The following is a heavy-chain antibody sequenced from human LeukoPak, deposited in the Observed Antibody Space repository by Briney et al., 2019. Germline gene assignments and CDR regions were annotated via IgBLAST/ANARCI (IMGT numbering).Heavy chain of an antibody. CDR1: GYTFTGYY. Sequence: GASVKVSCKASGYTFTGYYMHWVRQAPGQGLEWMGWINPNSGGTNYAQKFQGRVTMTRDTSISTAYMEPSRLRSDDTAVYYCARGDTAMVTYYYCYYYMDIWGKGTTVTISS. D-gene: IGHD5-18*01. J-gene: IGHJ6*03. CDR2: INPNSGGT. CDR3: ARGDTAMVTYYYCYYYMDI. V-gene: IGHV1-2*02.